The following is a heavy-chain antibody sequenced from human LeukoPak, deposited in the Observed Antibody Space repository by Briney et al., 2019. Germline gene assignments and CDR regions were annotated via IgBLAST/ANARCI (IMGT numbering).Heavy chain of an antibody. CDR2: FSSSSSSI. D-gene: IGHD1-26*01. CDR3: PRDGEGATEFAC. Sequence: GGSLRLSCAASGFTFRSYSKNWVRHATGKGLEWVTYFSSSSSSISYADCEKGRFPIYRDNAKHSLYLQKNSLRDEHTAVYYCPRDGEGATEFACWGQGSLVTVSS. CDR1: GFTFRSYS. V-gene: IGHV3-48*02. J-gene: IGHJ4*02.